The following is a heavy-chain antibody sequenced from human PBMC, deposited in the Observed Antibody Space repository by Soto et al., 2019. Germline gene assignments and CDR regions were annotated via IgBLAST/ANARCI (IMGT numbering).Heavy chain of an antibody. CDR1: GLSLSNSG. Sequence: GGSLRLSCSASGLSLSNSGMFWVRQAPGKGLEWISYISRSHSAIYYADSVKGRFTMSRDNAKNSLYLDLTRLRAEDTAVYFCVRDYYDTSGYPNTFDMWGQGTMVTVSS. J-gene: IGHJ3*02. D-gene: IGHD3-22*01. CDR3: VRDYYDTSGYPNTFDM. CDR2: ISRSHSAI. V-gene: IGHV3-48*03.